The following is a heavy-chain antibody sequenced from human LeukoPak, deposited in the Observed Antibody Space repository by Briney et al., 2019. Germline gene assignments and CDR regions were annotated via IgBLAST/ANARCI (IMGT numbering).Heavy chain of an antibody. CDR2: ISGSGGST. Sequence: GGSLRLSCAASGFTFSSYAMSWVRQAPGKGLEWVSAISGSGGSTYYADSVKGRFTISRDNSKNTLYLQMNSPRAEDTAVYYCAKTSNPISYDFWSGYYGDAFDIWGQGTMVTVSS. D-gene: IGHD3-3*01. V-gene: IGHV3-23*01. CDR3: AKTSNPISYDFWSGYYGDAFDI. J-gene: IGHJ3*02. CDR1: GFTFSSYA.